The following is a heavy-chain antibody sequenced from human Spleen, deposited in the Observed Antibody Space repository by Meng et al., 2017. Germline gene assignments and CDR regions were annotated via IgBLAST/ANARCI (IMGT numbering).Heavy chain of an antibody. D-gene: IGHD4-17*01. J-gene: IGHJ4*02. CDR3: ARDQVLTTVTTPLPKNFDY. Sequence: ASVKVSCKVSGYTLTELSMHWLRQAPGKGPEWMGIFDPEDGEPIYAQKFQGRVTMTEDTSTDTAYMELSSLRSEDTAVYYCARDQVLTTVTTPLPKNFDYWGQGTLVTSPQ. V-gene: IGHV1-24*01. CDR2: FDPEDGEP. CDR1: GYTLTELS.